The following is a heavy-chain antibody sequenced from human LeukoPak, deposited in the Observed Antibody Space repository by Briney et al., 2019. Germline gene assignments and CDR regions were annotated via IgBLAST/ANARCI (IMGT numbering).Heavy chain of an antibody. CDR2: ISSSSSTI. CDR3: ARDRNYYDSSGDAFDI. V-gene: IGHV3-48*01. J-gene: IGHJ3*02. D-gene: IGHD3-22*01. CDR1: GFTFSNYS. Sequence: AGGSLRLSCAASGFTFSNYSMNWVRQAPGKGLEWVSYISSSSSTIYYADSVKGRFTISRDNAKNSLYLQMNSLRAEDTAVYYCARDRNYYDSSGDAFDIWGQGTMVTVSS.